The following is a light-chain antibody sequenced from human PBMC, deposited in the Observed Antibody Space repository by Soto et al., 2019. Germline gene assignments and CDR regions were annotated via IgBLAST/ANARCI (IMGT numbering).Light chain of an antibody. CDR2: DAS. CDR1: QFVTSN. Sequence: IAVTQSTYTLSLSPGERVTLPCRSSQFVTSNLAWCQQKPGQAPRLLIYDASNRATGIPARLSGSGSGTEFTLTISSLQSEDFAVYYCQQYDDWPPWTFGQGTKVDIK. CDR3: QQYDDWPPWT. J-gene: IGKJ1*01. V-gene: IGKV3-15*01.